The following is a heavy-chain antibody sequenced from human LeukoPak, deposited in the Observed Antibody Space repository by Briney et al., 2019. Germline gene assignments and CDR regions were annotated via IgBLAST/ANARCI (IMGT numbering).Heavy chain of an antibody. J-gene: IGHJ5*02. D-gene: IGHD3-22*01. CDR1: GGSISSGGYY. CDR2: IYYSGST. Sequence: SETLSLTCTVSGGSISSGGYYWSWIRQHPGKGLEWIGYIYYSGSTNYNPSLKSRVTISVDTSKNQFSLKLSSVTAADTAVYYCARIVAINWFDPWGQGTLVTVSS. CDR3: ARIVAINWFDP. V-gene: IGHV4-61*08.